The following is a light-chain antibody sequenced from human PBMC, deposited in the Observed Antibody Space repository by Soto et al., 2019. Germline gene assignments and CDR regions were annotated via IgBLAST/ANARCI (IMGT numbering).Light chain of an antibody. V-gene: IGKV1-5*01. J-gene: IGKJ1*01. CDR2: DAS. CDR3: QQYNNYWT. CDR1: QSIGRL. Sequence: DMQMNQSPSTLSASVGDRVTITCRASQSIGRLLAWYQQKPGKAPKVLIYDASTLKSGVPSRFSGSGSGTDFTLTSSILQPDDFAFYYCQQYNNYWTFGQGTKVDIK.